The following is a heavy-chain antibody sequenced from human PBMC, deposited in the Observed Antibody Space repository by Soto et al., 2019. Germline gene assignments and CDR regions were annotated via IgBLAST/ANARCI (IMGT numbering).Heavy chain of an antibody. CDR2: IIPIFGTA. D-gene: IGHD6-13*01. J-gene: IGHJ5*02. V-gene: IGHV1-69*13. CDR1: GGTFSSYA. CDR3: ARGFGPLGTGGQLSSLGSDWFDP. Sequence: ASVKVSCKASGGTFSSYAISWVRQAPGQGLEWMGGIIPIFGTANYAQKFQGRVTITADESTSTAYMELSSLRSEDTAVYYCARGFGPLGTGGQLSSLGSDWFDPWGQGTLVTVSS.